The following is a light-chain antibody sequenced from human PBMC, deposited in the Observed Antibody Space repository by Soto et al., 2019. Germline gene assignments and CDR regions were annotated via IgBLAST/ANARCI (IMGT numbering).Light chain of an antibody. CDR3: SSFASSFTPV. J-gene: IGLJ1*01. CDR1: SSDVGGYNY. Sequence: QSALTQAASVSGSPGQSITISCTGTSSDVGGYNYVSWYQQHPGKAPKLLIYEVTNRPSGVSNRFSGSKSGYTASLTISGLQAEDEADYYCSSFASSFTPVFGTGTKVTVL. CDR2: EVT. V-gene: IGLV2-14*01.